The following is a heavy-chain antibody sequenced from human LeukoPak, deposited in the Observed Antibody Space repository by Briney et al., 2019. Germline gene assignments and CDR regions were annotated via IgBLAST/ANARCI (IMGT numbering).Heavy chain of an antibody. CDR3: ARREGRHFDY. CDR1: GFTFSSYA. CDR2: ISGSGGST. V-gene: IGHV3-23*01. D-gene: IGHD3-10*01. J-gene: IGHJ4*02. Sequence: GESLRLSCAASGFTFSSYAMSWVRQAPGKGLEWVSAISGSGGSTYYADSVKGRFTISRDNAKNSLYLQMNSLRAEDTAVYYCARREGRHFDYWGQGTLVTVSS.